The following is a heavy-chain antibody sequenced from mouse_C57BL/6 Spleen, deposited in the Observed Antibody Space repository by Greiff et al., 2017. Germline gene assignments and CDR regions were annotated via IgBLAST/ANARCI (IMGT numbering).Heavy chain of an antibody. J-gene: IGHJ4*01. CDR1: GFSLTSYG. CDR2: IWSGGST. CDR3: ARKYYGSSYERVYYAMDY. D-gene: IGHD1-1*01. Sequence: QVQLKESGPGLVQPSQSLSITCTVSGFSLTSYGVHWVRQSPGKGLEWLGVIWSGGSTDYNAAFISRLSISKDNSKSQVFFKMNSLQADDTAIYYCARKYYGSSYERVYYAMDYWGQGTSVTVSS. V-gene: IGHV2-2*01.